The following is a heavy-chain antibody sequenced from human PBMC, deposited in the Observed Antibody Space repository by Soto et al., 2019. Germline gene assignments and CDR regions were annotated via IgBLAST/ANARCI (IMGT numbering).Heavy chain of an antibody. CDR3: ARGIATGQLDP. Sequence: SSVKVSCKASGYTFTRYTTNWVLQAPGQRLEWMGWINPDNGNTKSSQKFQDRVIITRDTSASTAYMDLSSLRSEDTAVYYCARGIATGQLDPWGQGTLVTVSS. D-gene: IGHD2-15*01. CDR1: GYTFTRYT. V-gene: IGHV1-3*01. J-gene: IGHJ5*02. CDR2: INPDNGNT.